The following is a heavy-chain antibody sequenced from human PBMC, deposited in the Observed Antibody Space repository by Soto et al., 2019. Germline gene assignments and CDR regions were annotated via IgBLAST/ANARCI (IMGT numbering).Heavy chain of an antibody. CDR3: AKVVVAATRHTDFDS. CDR1: GGSINSNNYY. V-gene: IGHV4-39*01. D-gene: IGHD2-15*01. Sequence: SETLSLTCTVSGGSINSNNYYWAWIRQPPGKGLAWIASIYYDGSTYYSPSLKSRVTISIDTSKNQFSLRLRSVTAADTAIYYCAKVVVAATRHTDFDSWGQGTLVTVSS. J-gene: IGHJ4*02. CDR2: IYYDGST.